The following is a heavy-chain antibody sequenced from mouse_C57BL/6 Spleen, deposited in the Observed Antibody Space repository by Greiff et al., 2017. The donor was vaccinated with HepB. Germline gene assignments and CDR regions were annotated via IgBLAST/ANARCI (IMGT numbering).Heavy chain of an antibody. Sequence: DVKLVESGGGLVKPGGSLKLSCAASGFTFSSYAMSWVRQTPEKRLEWVATISDGGSYTYYPDNVKGRFTISRDNAKNNLYLQMSHLKSEDTAMYYCARDGSLAFDYWGQGTTLTVSS. J-gene: IGHJ2*01. V-gene: IGHV5-4*01. D-gene: IGHD2-2*01. CDR3: ARDGSLAFDY. CDR2: ISDGGSYT. CDR1: GFTFSSYA.